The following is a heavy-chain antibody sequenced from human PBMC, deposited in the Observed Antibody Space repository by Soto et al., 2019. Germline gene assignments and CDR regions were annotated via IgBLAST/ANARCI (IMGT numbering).Heavy chain of an antibody. CDR1: GFTFSSYG. CDR2: IWYDGSNK. J-gene: IGHJ6*02. V-gene: IGHV3-33*01. Sequence: QVQLVESGGGVVQPGRSLRLSCAASGFTFSSYGMHWVRQAPGKGLEWVAVIWYDGSNKYYADSVKGRFTISRDNSKNTMYLQMNSLRAEDTDVYYCAREKGLRWFGEGIFYGMDVWGQGTTVTVSS. CDR3: AREKGLRWFGEGIFYGMDV. D-gene: IGHD3-10*01.